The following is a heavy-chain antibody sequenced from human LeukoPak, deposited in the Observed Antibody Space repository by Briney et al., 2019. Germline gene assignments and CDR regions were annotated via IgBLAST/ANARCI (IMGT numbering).Heavy chain of an antibody. Sequence: GGSLRLTCAASGFTVSSNYMSWVRQAPGKGLEWVSVIYSGGSTYYADSVKGRFTISRDNSKNTLYLQMNSLRAEDTAVYYCARDAVSGDAFDIWGQGTMVTVSS. CDR3: ARDAVSGDAFDI. V-gene: IGHV3-53*01. CDR2: IYSGGST. J-gene: IGHJ3*02. D-gene: IGHD3-22*01. CDR1: GFTVSSNY.